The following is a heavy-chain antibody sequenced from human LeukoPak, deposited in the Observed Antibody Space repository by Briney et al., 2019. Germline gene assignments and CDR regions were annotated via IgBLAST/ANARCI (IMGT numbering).Heavy chain of an antibody. CDR2: IKQDGSEK. CDR1: GFTFSSYW. Sequence: GGSLRLSCATSGFTFSSYWMSWVRQAPGKGLEWVANIKQDGSEKYYVDSVKGRFTISRDNAKNSLYLQMNSLRVEDTALYYCAKEYPEHRYXSGSFDWGQGTLVTVSS. D-gene: IGHD6-19*01. CDR3: AKEYPEHRYXSGSFD. J-gene: IGHJ4*01. V-gene: IGHV3-7*03.